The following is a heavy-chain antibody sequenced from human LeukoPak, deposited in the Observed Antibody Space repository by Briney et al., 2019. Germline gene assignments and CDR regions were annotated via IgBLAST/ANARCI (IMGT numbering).Heavy chain of an antibody. V-gene: IGHV1-2*02. CDR2: INPKSGAT. CDR3: ARRGSYYDY. Sequence: ASVKVSCKASGYTFNDYYIHWVRQAPGQRFEWMGWINPKSGATHYVERFQGRVTMTTDTSISTVYMELTRLTSDDTATYYCARRGSYYDYWGQGTLVTVSS. CDR1: GYTFNDYY. J-gene: IGHJ4*02. D-gene: IGHD3-10*01.